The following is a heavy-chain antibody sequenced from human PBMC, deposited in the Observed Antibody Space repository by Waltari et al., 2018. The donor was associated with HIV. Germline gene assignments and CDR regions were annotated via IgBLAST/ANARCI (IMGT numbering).Heavy chain of an antibody. Sequence: QLQLQESGPGLVKPSETLSLTCTVSGGSISSSSYYWGWIRQPPGKGLEWIGSIYYSGRTYYNPSLKSRVTISVDTSKNQFSLKLSSVTAADTAVYYCARVSYGSGGLDYWGQGTLVTVSS. D-gene: IGHD3-10*01. CDR1: GGSISSSSYY. J-gene: IGHJ4*02. V-gene: IGHV4-39*07. CDR3: ARVSYGSGGLDY. CDR2: IYYSGRT.